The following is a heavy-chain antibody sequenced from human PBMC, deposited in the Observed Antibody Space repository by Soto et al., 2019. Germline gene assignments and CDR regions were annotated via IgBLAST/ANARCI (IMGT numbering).Heavy chain of an antibody. CDR1: GYTFTSYA. J-gene: IGHJ6*02. CDR3: ARRRITMIVVVADYYYGMDV. V-gene: IGHV1-3*01. Sequence: ASVKVSCKASGYTFTSYAMHWVRQAPGQRLEWMGWINAGNGNTKYSQKFQGRVTITRDTSASTAYMELSSLRSEDTAVYYCARRRITMIVVVADYYYGMDVWGQGTTVTVSS. CDR2: INAGNGNT. D-gene: IGHD3-22*01.